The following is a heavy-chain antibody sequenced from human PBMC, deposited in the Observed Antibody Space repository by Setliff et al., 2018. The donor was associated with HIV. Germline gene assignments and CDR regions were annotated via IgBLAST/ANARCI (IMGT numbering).Heavy chain of an antibody. CDR2: ISHSGST. Sequence: ETLSLTCTVSGGSISSGSYYWSCVRLPPGEGLEWIGEISHSGSTNYNPSLKSRVTISLDKSINQFSLKVNSVTAADTAVYYCVREFLGSGGTVPQVNFFDSWGQGTLVTVSS. J-gene: IGHJ5*01. V-gene: IGHV4-39*07. D-gene: IGHD1-26*01. CDR1: GGSISSGSYY. CDR3: VREFLGSGGTVPQVNFFDS.